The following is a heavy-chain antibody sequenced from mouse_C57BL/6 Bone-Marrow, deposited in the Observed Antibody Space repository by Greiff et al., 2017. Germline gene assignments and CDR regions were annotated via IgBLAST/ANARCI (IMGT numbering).Heavy chain of an antibody. CDR2: IYPGSGST. Sequence: QVQLQQPGAELVKPGASVKMSCKASGYTFTSYWITRVKQRLGQGLEWIGDIYPGSGSTNYNEKFKSKATLTVDTSSSTAYMQVSSLTSEDSAVYYCVYGYEAYWGQGTLVTVSA. J-gene: IGHJ3*01. V-gene: IGHV1-55*01. D-gene: IGHD2-2*01. CDR1: GYTFTSYW. CDR3: VYGYEAY.